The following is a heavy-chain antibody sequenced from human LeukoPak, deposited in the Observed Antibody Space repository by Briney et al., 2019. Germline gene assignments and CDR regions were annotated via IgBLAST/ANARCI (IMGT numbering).Heavy chain of an antibody. Sequence: GGSLRLSCAASGFTFSSYAMHWVRQAPGKGLEYVSAISSNGGSTYYADSVKGRFTISRDNSKNTLYLQMNSLRAEDTAVYYCAKVERGYSYGLIDYWGQGTLVTVSS. J-gene: IGHJ4*02. CDR2: ISSNGGST. CDR1: GFTFSSYA. CDR3: AKVERGYSYGLIDY. V-gene: IGHV3-64*02. D-gene: IGHD5-18*01.